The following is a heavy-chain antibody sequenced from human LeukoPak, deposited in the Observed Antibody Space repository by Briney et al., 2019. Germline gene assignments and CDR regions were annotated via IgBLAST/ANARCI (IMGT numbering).Heavy chain of an antibody. CDR2: ISDSGGST. V-gene: IGHV3-23*01. J-gene: IGHJ4*02. Sequence: GGSLRLSCAASGFTFSSYAMSWVRQAPGKGLEWVSVISDSGGSTYYADSVKGRFTISRDNSKNTLYLQMNSLRVEDTAVYYCAKDGRTVTDIDYWGQGTLVTVSS. CDR1: GFTFSSYA. D-gene: IGHD4-11*01. CDR3: AKDGRTVTDIDY.